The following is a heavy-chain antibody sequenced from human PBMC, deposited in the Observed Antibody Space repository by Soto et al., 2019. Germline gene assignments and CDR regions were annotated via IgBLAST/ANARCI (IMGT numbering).Heavy chain of an antibody. CDR3: ARHSYYGSGSYVDY. CDR2: IYYSGST. V-gene: IGHV4-59*08. CDR1: GGSISSYD. Sequence: TSETLSLTCTVSGGSISSYDWSWIRQPPGKGLEWIGYIYYSGSTNYNPSLKSRVTISVDTSKNQFSLKLSSVTAADTAVYYCARHSYYGSGSYVDYWGQGTLVTVSS. D-gene: IGHD3-10*01. J-gene: IGHJ4*02.